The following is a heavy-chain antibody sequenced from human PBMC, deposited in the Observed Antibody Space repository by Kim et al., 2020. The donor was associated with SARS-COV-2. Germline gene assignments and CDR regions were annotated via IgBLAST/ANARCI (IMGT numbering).Heavy chain of an antibody. CDR3: SRDVSRGGIYYGMDV. D-gene: IGHD3-16*01. Sequence: ASVKVSCKASGYTFTSYYMHWVRQAPGQGLEGMGIINPSGGSTSYAQKFQDIVTMTRDTSTNTVYMELSSLRSEDTAVYYCSRDVSRGGIYYGMDVWGQG. CDR1: GYTFTSYY. CDR2: INPSGGST. V-gene: IGHV1-46*01. J-gene: IGHJ6*02.